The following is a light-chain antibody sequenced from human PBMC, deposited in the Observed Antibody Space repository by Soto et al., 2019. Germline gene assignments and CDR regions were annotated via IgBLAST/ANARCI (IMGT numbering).Light chain of an antibody. CDR2: EVN. Sequence: ALTQPPSASGSPGQSVTISCTGASSDVGGNDYVSWYQHHPGKVPKLMIFEVNKRPSGVPHRFSGSKSGNTASLTVSGLQAEDEADYYCWSYGFAGSDYLVFGGGTKLTVL. V-gene: IGLV2-8*01. CDR3: WSYGFAGSDYLV. CDR1: SSDVGGNDY. J-gene: IGLJ3*02.